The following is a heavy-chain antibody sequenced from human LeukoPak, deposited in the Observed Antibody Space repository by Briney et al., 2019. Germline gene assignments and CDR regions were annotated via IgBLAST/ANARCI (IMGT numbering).Heavy chain of an antibody. Sequence: ASVKVSCKASGYTFASYDINWVRQATGQGLEWMGWMNPNSGHTGSAQKFQGRVTITRDTSISTVYMELSSLRSEDTAVYYCARNVARTGDFDYWGQGTLVTVSS. CDR3: ARNVARTGDFDY. J-gene: IGHJ4*02. CDR1: GYTFASYD. D-gene: IGHD6-19*01. CDR2: MNPNSGHT. V-gene: IGHV1-8*03.